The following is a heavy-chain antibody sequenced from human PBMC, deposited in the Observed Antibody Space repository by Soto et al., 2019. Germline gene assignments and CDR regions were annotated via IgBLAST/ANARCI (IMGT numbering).Heavy chain of an antibody. CDR1: GFTFSSYA. J-gene: IGHJ4*02. CDR3: ARDRLRFLEWLDRPSRFDY. Sequence: PGGSLRLSCAASGFTFSSYAMHWVRQAPGKGLEYVSAISSNGGSTYYANSVKGRFTISRDNSKNTLYLQMGSLRAEDMAVYYCARDRLRFLEWLDRPSRFDYWGQGTLVTVSS. V-gene: IGHV3-64*01. CDR2: ISSNGGST. D-gene: IGHD3-3*01.